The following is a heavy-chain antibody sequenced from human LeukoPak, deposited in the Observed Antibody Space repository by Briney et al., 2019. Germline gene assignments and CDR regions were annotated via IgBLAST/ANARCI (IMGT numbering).Heavy chain of an antibody. CDR3: ASVSSIAYAGPN. CDR1: GFTFSSYW. Sequence: GGSLRLSCAASGFTFSSYWMHWVRQAPGKGLVWVSRINTDGSSTSYADSVKGRFTISRDNAKNTLYLQMNSLRAEDTAVYYCASVSSIAYAGPNWGQGTLVTVSS. D-gene: IGHD6-6*01. V-gene: IGHV3-74*01. J-gene: IGHJ4*02. CDR2: INTDGSST.